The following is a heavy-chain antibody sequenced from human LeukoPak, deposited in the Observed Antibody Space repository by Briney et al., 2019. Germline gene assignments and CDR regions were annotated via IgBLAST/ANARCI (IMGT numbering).Heavy chain of an antibody. D-gene: IGHD3-16*01. J-gene: IGHJ4*02. CDR2: IKQDGSEK. CDR1: RFSFSSYW. Sequence: GGSLSLSCAASRFSFSSYWMSWVRQAPGKGLEWVANIKQDGSEKYYVESVTGRFTISRDNAKNSLFLQMNSLRAEDTAVYYCASSRGEWNLYFNYWGQGTLVTVSS. CDR3: ASSRGEWNLYFNY. V-gene: IGHV3-7*01.